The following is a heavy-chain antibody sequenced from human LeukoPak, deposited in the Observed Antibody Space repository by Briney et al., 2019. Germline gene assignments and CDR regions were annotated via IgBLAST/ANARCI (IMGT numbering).Heavy chain of an antibody. CDR1: GFTFSHFA. D-gene: IGHD3-10*01. CDR2: ISVSGNKT. J-gene: IGHJ4*02. V-gene: IGHV3-23*01. CDR3: AKLKRVGIAPFDD. Sequence: GGSLRLSCAASGFTFSHFAMSWVRQAPGKGLHWASTISVSGNKTYDADSVKGRFTISRDNSKNTLYLQMTGLRADDTAVYYCAKLKRVGIAPFDDWGQGTLVTVSS.